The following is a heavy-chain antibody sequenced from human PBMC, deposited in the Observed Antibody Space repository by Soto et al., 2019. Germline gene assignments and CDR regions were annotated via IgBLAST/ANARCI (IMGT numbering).Heavy chain of an antibody. CDR3: ARGRGRYSSGWSWFDP. CDR1: GGTIRCPDW. J-gene: IGHJ5*02. D-gene: IGHD6-19*01. CDR2: IFQSGST. Sequence: SETLSLTCGVSGGTIRCPDWWTWVRQPPGKGLEWIGEIFQSGSTNYTPSLESRVTISVDKSKNQFSLTLTSVTAADTAVYFCARGRGRYSSGWSWFDPWGQGILVTVS. V-gene: IGHV4-4*02.